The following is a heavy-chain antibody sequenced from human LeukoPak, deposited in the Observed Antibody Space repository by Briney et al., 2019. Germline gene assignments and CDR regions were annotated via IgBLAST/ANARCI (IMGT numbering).Heavy chain of an antibody. CDR3: ARAVGGLRFVGYFQH. CDR2: INPKSGGA. D-gene: IGHD1-26*01. J-gene: IGHJ1*01. CDR1: GYSFIDNY. V-gene: IGHV1-2*02. Sequence: GASVTVSCKASGYSFIDNYIHWVRQAPGQGLEWMGWINPKSGGAQYAQKFQGRVTMTRDTSISTVYLDLSSLRSDGTAVYYCARAVGGLRFVGYFQHWGQGTLVTVSS.